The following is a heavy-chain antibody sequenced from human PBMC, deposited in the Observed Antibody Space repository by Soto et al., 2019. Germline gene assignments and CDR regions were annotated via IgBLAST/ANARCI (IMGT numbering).Heavy chain of an antibody. D-gene: IGHD3-16*01. CDR3: VTETGDSNDYPLDY. CDR1: GFTFSSLG. CDR2: ISNDGSST. V-gene: IGHV3-30*03. J-gene: IGHJ4*02. Sequence: QVQLVESGGGVVQPGRSLRLSCAASGFTFSSLGMHWVRQAPGKGLEWVAIISNDGSSTYYADSVKGRFTISRDNSKNALDLQLNRLRTEDTAIYYCVTETGDSNDYPLDYWGQGTLVTVSS.